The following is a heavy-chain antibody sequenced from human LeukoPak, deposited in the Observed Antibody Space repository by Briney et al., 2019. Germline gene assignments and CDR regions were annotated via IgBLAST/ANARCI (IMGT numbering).Heavy chain of an antibody. J-gene: IGHJ5*02. V-gene: IGHV3-21*01. CDR2: ISSSSSYI. CDR3: ARRLRLDWFDP. Sequence: GGSLRLSCAASGFTFSSYSMNWVRQAPGKGLEGVSSISSSSSYIYYADSVKGRFTISSDNAKNSLYLQMNSRRAEDTAVYYCARRLRLDWFDPWGQGTLVTVSS. CDR1: GFTFSSYS. D-gene: IGHD6-19*01.